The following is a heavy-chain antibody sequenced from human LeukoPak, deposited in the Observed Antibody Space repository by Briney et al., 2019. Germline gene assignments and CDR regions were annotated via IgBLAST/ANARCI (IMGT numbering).Heavy chain of an antibody. D-gene: IGHD1-26*01. V-gene: IGHV1-18*01. CDR3: ARNGAFLTFISGTPLDY. Sequence: ASVKLSYKVSGYTFTIYGISWVRQAPGQGLEWMGWISAYNGNTNYAQKLQGRVTMTTDTATSTAYMELRSLGSDDTALYYCARNGAFLTFISGTPLDYWGQGTLVTVSS. CDR2: ISAYNGNT. CDR1: GYTFTIYG. J-gene: IGHJ4*02.